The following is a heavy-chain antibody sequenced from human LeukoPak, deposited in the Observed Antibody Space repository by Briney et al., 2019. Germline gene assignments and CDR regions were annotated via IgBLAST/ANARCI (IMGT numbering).Heavy chain of an antibody. D-gene: IGHD4-11*01. V-gene: IGHV4-38-2*01. J-gene: IGHJ2*01. CDR3: ARAGYSGLRTFFDL. CDR1: GYSISSGYY. CDR2: IYHSGST. Sequence: SETPSLTCAVSGYSISSGYYWGWIRQPPGKGLEWIGSIYHSGSTYYNPSLKSRVTISVDTSKNQFSLKLSSVTAADTAVYYCARAGYSGLRTFFDLWGRGTLVTVSS.